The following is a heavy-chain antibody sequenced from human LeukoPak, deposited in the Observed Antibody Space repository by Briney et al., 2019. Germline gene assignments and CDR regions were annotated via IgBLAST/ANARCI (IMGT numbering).Heavy chain of an antibody. CDR1: GYTFTDFY. CDR3: ARTPGTTFGFSDY. CDR2: INPNSGGT. D-gene: IGHD3-16*01. J-gene: IGHJ4*02. Sequence: ASVKVSCKASGYTFTDFYMHWVRQAPGQGLEWMGWINPNSGGTNYEQKFQGRVTMTRDTSISTAYMELSRLTADDTAVYYCARTPGTTFGFSDYWGQGTLVTVSS. V-gene: IGHV1-2*02.